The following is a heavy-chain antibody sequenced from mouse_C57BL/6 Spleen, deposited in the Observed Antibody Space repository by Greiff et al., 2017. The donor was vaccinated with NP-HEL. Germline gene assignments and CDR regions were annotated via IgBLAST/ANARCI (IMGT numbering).Heavy chain of an antibody. V-gene: IGHV1-72*01. D-gene: IGHD1-1*01. Sequence: QVQLQQPGAELVKPGASVKLSCKASGYTFTSYWMHWVKQRPGRGLEWIGRIDPNSGGTKYNEKFKSKATLTVDKPSSTAYMQLSSLTSEDSAVYYCAKVYYGSSYLYWYFDVWGTGTTVTVSS. CDR2: IDPNSGGT. J-gene: IGHJ1*03. CDR1: GYTFTSYW. CDR3: AKVYYGSSYLYWYFDV.